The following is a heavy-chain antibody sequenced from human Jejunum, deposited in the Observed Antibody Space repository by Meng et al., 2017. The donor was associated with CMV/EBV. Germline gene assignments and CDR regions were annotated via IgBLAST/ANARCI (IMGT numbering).Heavy chain of an antibody. D-gene: IGHD3-3*01. J-gene: IGHJ6*02. CDR2: LTGRGVST. CDR3: AKDSSDDFWSAYFSFYPYGMDV. Sequence: SVGQATGKSLKWVSGLTGRGVSTFYADSVKGPFTISRDHSNNTLYLQMTSLRAEATAIYYCAKDSSDDFWSAYFSFYPYGMDVWGQGTTVTVSS. V-gene: IGHV3-23*01.